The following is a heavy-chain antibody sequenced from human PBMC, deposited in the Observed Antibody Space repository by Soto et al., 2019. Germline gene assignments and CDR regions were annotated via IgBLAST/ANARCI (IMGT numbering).Heavy chain of an antibody. CDR3: ARQISGRYHY. CDR2: IYSGGST. J-gene: IGHJ4*02. Sequence: GSLRLSCAVSGFTVSSNYMSWVRQAPGKGLEWVSDIYSGGSTYYADSLKGRFTISRDNSKNTLYLQMNSLGAEDTAVYYCARQISGRYHYWGQGT. V-gene: IGHV3-66*04. D-gene: IGHD1-26*01. CDR1: GFTVSSNY.